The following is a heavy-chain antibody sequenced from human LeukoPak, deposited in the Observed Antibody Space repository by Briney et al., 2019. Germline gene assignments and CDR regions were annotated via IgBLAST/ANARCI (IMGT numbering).Heavy chain of an antibody. D-gene: IGHD3-3*01. CDR3: ARDGSDFWSGYYGMDV. J-gene: IGHJ6*02. V-gene: IGHV3-7*03. Sequence: RPGGSLRLSCAASGFTFSSYWMSWVRQAPGKGLEWVANIKQDGSEKYYVDSVKGRFTISRDNAKNSLYLQMNSLRAEDTAVYHCARDGSDFWSGYYGMDVWGQGTTVTVSS. CDR1: GFTFSSYW. CDR2: IKQDGSEK.